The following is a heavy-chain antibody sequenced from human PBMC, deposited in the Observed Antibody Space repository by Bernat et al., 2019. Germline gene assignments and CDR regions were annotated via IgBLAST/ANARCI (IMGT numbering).Heavy chain of an antibody. CDR3: AGAFDH. Sequence: EVQLVESGGGLVQPGGSLRLSCAASGFSFGVYNMNWVRQAPGKGLEWVAYISSSGSTIYYGDSVKGRFTISRNNAKTSLYMQVNSLGDEDTAVYFCAGAFDHWGQGTLVTVSS. CDR2: ISSSGSTI. CDR1: GFSFGVYN. V-gene: IGHV3-48*02. J-gene: IGHJ4*02.